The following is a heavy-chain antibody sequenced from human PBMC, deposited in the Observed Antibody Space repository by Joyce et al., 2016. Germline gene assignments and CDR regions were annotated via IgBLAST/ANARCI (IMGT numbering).Heavy chain of an antibody. D-gene: IGHD4-23*01. V-gene: IGHV3-15*01. Sequence: EVQVVESGGDLVQPGESLRLSCAASGFTFSNAWMSWVRQAPWKGLEWIARMKSKAAGGTTDYAAPVKGRFTISRDDSNNMLYLQMNSLKTEDTAVYYCTADLPGGISDYFDYWGQGTLVTVSS. CDR1: GFTFSNAW. J-gene: IGHJ4*02. CDR2: MKSKAAGGTT. CDR3: TADLPGGISDYFDY.